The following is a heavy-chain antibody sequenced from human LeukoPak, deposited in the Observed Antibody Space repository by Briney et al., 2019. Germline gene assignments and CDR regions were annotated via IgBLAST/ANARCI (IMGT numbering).Heavy chain of an antibody. J-gene: IGHJ4*02. CDR3: ARGGGNCSGGSCYSYYFDY. CDR1: GGSFSGYY. CDR2: INHSGST. D-gene: IGHD2-15*01. V-gene: IGHV4-34*01. Sequence: SETLSLTCAVYGGSFSGYYWSWIRQPPGKGLEWIGEINHSGSTNYNPSLKSRVTISVDTSKNQFSLKLSFVTAADTAVYYCARGGGNCSGGSCYSYYFDYWGQGTLVTVSS.